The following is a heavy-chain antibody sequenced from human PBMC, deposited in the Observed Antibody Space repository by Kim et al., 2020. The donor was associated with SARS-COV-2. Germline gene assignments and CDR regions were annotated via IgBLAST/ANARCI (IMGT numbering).Heavy chain of an antibody. Sequence: ASVKVSCKASGYTFTGYYMHWVRQAPGQGLEWMGWINPNSGGTNYAQKFQGRVTMTRDTSISTAYMELSRLRSDDTAVYYCARVGNGLGRRYDFWGQGTLVTVSS. CDR1: GYTFTGYY. J-gene: IGHJ4*02. V-gene: IGHV1-2*02. D-gene: IGHD2-8*01. CDR3: ARVGNGLGRRYDF. CDR2: INPNSGGT.